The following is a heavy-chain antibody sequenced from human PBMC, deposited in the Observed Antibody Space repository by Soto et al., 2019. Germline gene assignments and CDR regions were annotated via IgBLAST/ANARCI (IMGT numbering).Heavy chain of an antibody. V-gene: IGHV4-59*11. CDR3: ARTNWAYDPFDI. CDR1: GDSIRGHY. J-gene: IGHJ3*02. CDR2: ISYSGDI. D-gene: IGHD7-27*01. Sequence: QVQLQESGPGLVKPSETLSLTCTVSGDSIRGHYWSWIRQPPGKGLEWIGYISYSGDITSDPSLKSRVTISGDTSRTQFSLKLRSVTAADTAVYYCARTNWAYDPFDIWGLGTMVIVSS.